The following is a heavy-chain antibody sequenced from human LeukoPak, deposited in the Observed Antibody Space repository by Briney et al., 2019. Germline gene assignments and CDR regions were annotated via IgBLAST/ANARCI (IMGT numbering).Heavy chain of an antibody. D-gene: IGHD3-22*01. CDR3: ARVRFYDTTGYSTSYYLDY. Sequence: PSETLSLTCAVSGGPIIASYXXXXXXXXXXXXXXXGYXHXSGTGNYNPSLKSRVTISIDTSKNRFSLRLTSVTAADTAVYYCARVRFYDTTGYSTSYYLDYWGQGALVTVSS. CDR2: XHXSGTG. V-gene: IGHV4-59*01. CDR1: GGPIIASY. J-gene: IGHJ4*02.